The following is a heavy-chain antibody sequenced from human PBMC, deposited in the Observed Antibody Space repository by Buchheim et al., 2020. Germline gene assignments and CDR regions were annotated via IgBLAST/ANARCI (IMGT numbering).Heavy chain of an antibody. CDR2: INHSGST. Sequence: QVQLQESGPGLVKPSETLSLTCAVYGGSFSGYYWSWIRQPPGKGLEWIGEINHSGSTNYNPSLKSRVTISVDTSKNQFSLKLSSVTAADTAVYYCARGRRLQDWGQGTL. CDR1: GGSFSGYY. CDR3: ARGRRLQD. V-gene: IGHV4-34*01. D-gene: IGHD5-24*01. J-gene: IGHJ4*02.